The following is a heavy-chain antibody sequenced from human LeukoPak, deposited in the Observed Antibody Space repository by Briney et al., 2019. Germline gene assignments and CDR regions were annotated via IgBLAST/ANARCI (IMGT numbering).Heavy chain of an antibody. Sequence: SQTLSLTCAVYGGSFSGYYWSWIRQPPGKGLEWIGEINHSGSTNYNPSLKSRVTISVDTSKNQFSLKLSSVTAADTAVYYCARGVGGYSPWGQGTLVTVSS. V-gene: IGHV4-34*01. CDR1: GGSFSGYY. CDR3: ARGVGGYSP. J-gene: IGHJ5*02. D-gene: IGHD2-15*01. CDR2: INHSGST.